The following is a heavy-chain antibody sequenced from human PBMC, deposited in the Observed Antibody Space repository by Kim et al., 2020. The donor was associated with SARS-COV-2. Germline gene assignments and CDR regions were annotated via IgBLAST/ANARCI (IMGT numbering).Heavy chain of an antibody. CDR2: IYHSGST. Sequence: SETLSLTCAVSGGSISSSNWWSWVRQPPGKGLEWIGEIYHSGSTNYNPSLKSRVTISVDKSKNQFSLKLSSVTAADTAVYYCARDGSGSIPGSDWFDPWGQGTLVTVSS. CDR3: ARDGSGSIPGSDWFDP. D-gene: IGHD3-10*01. J-gene: IGHJ5*02. V-gene: IGHV4-4*02. CDR1: GGSISSSNW.